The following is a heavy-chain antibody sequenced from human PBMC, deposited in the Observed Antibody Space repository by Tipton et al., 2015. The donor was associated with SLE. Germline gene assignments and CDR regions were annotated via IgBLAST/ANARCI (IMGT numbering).Heavy chain of an antibody. V-gene: IGHV4-39*07. J-gene: IGHJ2*01. CDR1: GGSISGSSHY. D-gene: IGHD5-12*01. Sequence: TLSLTCSVSGGSISGSSHYWGWIRQSPGKGLEWIGSIYYSGSTYYNPSLKSRVTMSVDTSKNQFSLKLSSVTAADTAVYYCARDQGYIVQARGYFDLWGRGTLVTVSS. CDR2: IYYSGST. CDR3: ARDQGYIVQARGYFDL.